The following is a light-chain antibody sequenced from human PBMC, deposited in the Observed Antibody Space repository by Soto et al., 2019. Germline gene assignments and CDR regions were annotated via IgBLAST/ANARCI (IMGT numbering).Light chain of an antibody. CDR2: EVS. V-gene: IGLV2-14*01. Sequence: QSALTQPASVSGSPGQSITISCTGTSSDVGGYNYVSWYQQHPGKPPKLMIYEVSNRPSGVSNRVSGSKSGNTASLTISGLQAEDEADYYCSSYTSSSTDVVFGGGTKLTVL. CDR3: SSYTSSSTDVV. CDR1: SSDVGGYNY. J-gene: IGLJ2*01.